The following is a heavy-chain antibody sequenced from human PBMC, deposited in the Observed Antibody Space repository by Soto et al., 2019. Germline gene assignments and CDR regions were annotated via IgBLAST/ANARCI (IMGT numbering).Heavy chain of an antibody. Sequence: ASVKVSCKASGYTFTTYGISWVRQAPGQGLEWMGWISAYNGNTNYAQKLQGRVTMTTDTSTSTAYMELRSLRSDDTAVYYWARHLLTTFYYYMDVWGKGTTVTVSS. D-gene: IGHD1-1*01. CDR3: ARHLLTTFYYYMDV. J-gene: IGHJ6*03. CDR2: ISAYNGNT. CDR1: GYTFTTYG. V-gene: IGHV1-18*01.